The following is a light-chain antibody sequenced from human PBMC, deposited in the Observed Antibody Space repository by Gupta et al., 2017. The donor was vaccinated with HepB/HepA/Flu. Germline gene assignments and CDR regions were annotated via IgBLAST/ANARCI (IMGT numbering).Light chain of an antibody. CDR3: SSLTTSSTLV. CDR2: DVT. Sequence: QPALTQPASVSGSPDQSIIIPCTGTSSDIGAYNHVAWYQPDPGKAPKLMIYDVTNRPSGVADRFSGSKSGNTSTLTISGLQMEDETDYYCSSLTTSSTLVFGGGTKVTVL. CDR1: SSDIGAYNH. V-gene: IGLV2-14*03. J-gene: IGLJ2*01.